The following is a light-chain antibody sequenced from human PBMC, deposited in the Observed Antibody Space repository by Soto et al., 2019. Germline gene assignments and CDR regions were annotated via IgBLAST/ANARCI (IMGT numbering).Light chain of an antibody. V-gene: IGLV3-21*04. CDR1: NIGSKS. CDR2: YDS. Sequence: SYVLTQPPSVSVAPGKTARITCGGNNIGSKSVHWYQQKPGQAPVLVIYYDSERPSGIPERFSGSNSGNTATLTISRAEAGDEADYYCQVWDSSSDNVVFGGGTKLTVL. CDR3: QVWDSSSDNVV. J-gene: IGLJ2*01.